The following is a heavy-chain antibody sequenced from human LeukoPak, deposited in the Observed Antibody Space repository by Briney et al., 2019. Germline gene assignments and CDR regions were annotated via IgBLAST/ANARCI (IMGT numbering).Heavy chain of an antibody. J-gene: IGHJ3*02. D-gene: IGHD2-15*01. CDR1: GFTFSSYA. CDR3: AKGCSGGSCYLGAFDI. Sequence: PRGSLRLSCAASGFTFSSYAISWVRQAPGKGLERVSAISGSGGSTYYADSVKGRFTISRDNSKNTLYLQMNSLRAEDTAVYYCAKGCSGGSCYLGAFDIWGQGTMVTVSS. CDR2: ISGSGGST. V-gene: IGHV3-23*01.